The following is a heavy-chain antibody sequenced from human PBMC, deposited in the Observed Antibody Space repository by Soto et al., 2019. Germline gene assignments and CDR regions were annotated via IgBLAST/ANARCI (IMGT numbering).Heavy chain of an antibody. Sequence: QVRLQESGPGLVKPSQTLSLTFRVSGDSTSRGGYYWSWLRPHPGKGLEWIGYIYWSGNTYFNPSLKSRVSISLGTSSNQCSLNLTSVTAADTAVYYCARGAADYGDAFDIWGQGTMVTVSS. J-gene: IGHJ3*02. CDR3: ARGAADYGDAFDI. V-gene: IGHV4-31*03. CDR1: GDSTSRGGYY. D-gene: IGHD4-17*01. CDR2: IYWSGNT.